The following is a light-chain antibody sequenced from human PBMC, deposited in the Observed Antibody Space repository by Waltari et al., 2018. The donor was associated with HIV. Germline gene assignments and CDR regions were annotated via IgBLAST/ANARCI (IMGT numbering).Light chain of an antibody. J-gene: IGKJ2*01. Sequence: DIVMTQSPESLAVSLGERATIHCKSSQSVLYSSNNKNYLAWYQQKPGQPPKLLIYWASTRESGVPDRFSGSGSGTDFTLTISSLQTEDVAVYYRQQYYSNSYTFGQGTKLEIK. CDR1: QSVLYSSNNKNY. CDR2: WAS. CDR3: QQYYSNSYT. V-gene: IGKV4-1*01.